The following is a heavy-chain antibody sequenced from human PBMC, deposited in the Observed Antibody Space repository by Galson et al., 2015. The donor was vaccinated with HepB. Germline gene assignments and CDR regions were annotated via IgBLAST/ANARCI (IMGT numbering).Heavy chain of an antibody. CDR1: GYTFTSYA. J-gene: IGHJ4*02. D-gene: IGHD1-26*01. Sequence: SVKVSCKASGYTFTSYAMNWVRQAPGQGLEWMGWINTNTGNPTYAQGFTGRFVFSLDTSVSTAYLQISSLKAEDTAVYYCAREHRLRGPKVGATMGYWGQGTLVTVSS. CDR3: AREHRLRGPKVGATMGY. CDR2: INTNTGNP. V-gene: IGHV7-4-1*02.